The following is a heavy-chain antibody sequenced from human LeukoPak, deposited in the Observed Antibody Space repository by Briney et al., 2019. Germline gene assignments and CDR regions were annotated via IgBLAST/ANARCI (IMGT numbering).Heavy chain of an antibody. CDR3: ARMDYYTSGTYTYPNFDY. D-gene: IGHD3-10*01. J-gene: IGHJ4*02. V-gene: IGHV3-23*01. CDR1: GFIFSNYA. CDR2: IVGRGSST. Sequence: GASLRLSCAASGFIFSNYAMSWVRQAPGKGLEWVSAIVGRGSSTYYADSVKGRFTISRDNAKNSLHLQMNSLRAEDAAVFYCARMDYYTSGTYTYPNFDYWGQGTLVTVSS.